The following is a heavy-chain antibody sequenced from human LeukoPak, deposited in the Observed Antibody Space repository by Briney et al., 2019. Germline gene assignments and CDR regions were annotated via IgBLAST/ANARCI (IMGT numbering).Heavy chain of an antibody. J-gene: IGHJ4*02. Sequence: SETLSLTCTVSGGSISSSSYYWGWIRQPPGMGLEWIGSIYYSGSTYYNPSLKSRVAISVDTSKNQFSLKVSSVTAADTAVFYCARVGLIDSGGYYRGNYFDYWGQGTLVTVSS. CDR3: ARVGLIDSGGYYRGNYFDY. CDR1: GGSISSSSYY. D-gene: IGHD3-22*01. CDR2: IYYSGST. V-gene: IGHV4-39*07.